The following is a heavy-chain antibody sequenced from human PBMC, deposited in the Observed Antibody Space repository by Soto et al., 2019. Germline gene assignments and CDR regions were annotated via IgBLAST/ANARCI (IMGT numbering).Heavy chain of an antibody. Sequence: PGESLKISCTASGFTFGDYAMSWFRQAPGKGLEWVGFIRSKAYGGTTEYAASVKGRFTISRDDSKSIAYLQMNSLKTEDTAVYYCTRDLGTQQQYLYNWFDPWGQGTLVTVSS. CDR1: GFTFGDYA. D-gene: IGHD6-13*01. J-gene: IGHJ5*02. V-gene: IGHV3-49*03. CDR2: IRSKAYGGTT. CDR3: TRDLGTQQQYLYNWFDP.